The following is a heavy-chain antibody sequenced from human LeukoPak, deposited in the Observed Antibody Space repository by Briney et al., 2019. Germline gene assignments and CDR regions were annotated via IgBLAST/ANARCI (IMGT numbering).Heavy chain of an antibody. CDR1: GGSFSGYY. V-gene: IGHV4-34*01. CDR3: ARVHFARKRYPYFDY. Sequence: PSETLTLTGAVYGGSFSGYYWSWIRQPPGKGLEWIGEINHSGSTNYNPSLKRRVTISVDTSKNQFSLKLSSVTAADTAVYYCARVHFARKRYPYFDYWGQGTLVTVSS. CDR2: INHSGST. J-gene: IGHJ4*02. D-gene: IGHD3-3*02.